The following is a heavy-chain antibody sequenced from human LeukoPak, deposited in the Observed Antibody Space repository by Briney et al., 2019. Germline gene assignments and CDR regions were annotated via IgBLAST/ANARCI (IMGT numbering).Heavy chain of an antibody. J-gene: IGHJ4*02. Sequence: ASVKVSCKASGYTFTNYGISWVRQAPGQGPEWMGIINPSGGSIRYAQKFQGRVTITADESTSTAYMELSSLRSEDTAVYYCARGPGSGYWDYWGQGTLVTVSS. CDR2: INPSGGSI. CDR3: ARGPGSGYWDY. D-gene: IGHD2-15*01. V-gene: IGHV1-46*01. CDR1: GYTFTNYG.